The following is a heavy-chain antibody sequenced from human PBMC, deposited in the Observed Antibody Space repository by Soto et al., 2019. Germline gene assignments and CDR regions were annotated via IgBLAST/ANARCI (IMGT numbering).Heavy chain of an antibody. J-gene: IGHJ4*02. Sequence: EVQLVESVGGLGKPAGSLRLSCAASGFTFSGYTMNWVRQAPGKGLEWVSSISGSSGFIYYTDSVKGRFTISRDNARNELYLQMNSLRAEDTAVYYCASHGKPGVGDWYFDFWGQGALVTVSS. CDR2: ISGSSGFI. D-gene: IGHD3-10*01. CDR1: GFTFSGYT. V-gene: IGHV3-21*01. CDR3: ASHGKPGVGDWYFDF.